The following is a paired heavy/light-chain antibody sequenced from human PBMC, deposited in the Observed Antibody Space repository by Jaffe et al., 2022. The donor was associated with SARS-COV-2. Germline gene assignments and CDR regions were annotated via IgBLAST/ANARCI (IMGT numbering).Light chain of an antibody. Sequence: QSALTQPASMSGSPGQSITISCTGTSFTIGTYNYVSWYQHHPGKAPKLLIYDVRNRPSGVSDRFSGSKSGDTASLTISGLQAEDEAIYHCSSYTTSSTWVFGGGTKLTVL. CDR2: DVR. V-gene: IGLV2-14*03. CDR1: SFTIGTYNY. J-gene: IGLJ3*02. CDR3: SSYTTSSTWV.
Heavy chain of an antibody. CDR2: INPGGAAT. Sequence: QVQLVQSGAEVKSPGASVKVACKTSGYIFTDFYMHWVRQAPGQGLEWLGIINPGGAATSYAQKVQGRITMTRDAPTTTFYMELSSLTSQDTAVYYCARRGSSSSSYFGMDVWGQGTTVTVSS. J-gene: IGHJ6*02. CDR3: ARRGSSSSSYFGMDV. V-gene: IGHV1-46*01. CDR1: GYIFTDFY. D-gene: IGHD6-6*01.